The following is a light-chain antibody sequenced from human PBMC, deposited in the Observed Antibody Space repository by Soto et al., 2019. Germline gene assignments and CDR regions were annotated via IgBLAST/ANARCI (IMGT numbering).Light chain of an antibody. CDR3: QQYDSSTGT. CDR2: GAS. Sequence: IVMTQSPGTLSLSPGERATLSCRASQTVSSNLIAWYQQKPGQAPRLLIYGASSRATGIPDRFSGSGSGTDFTHTISRLEPEDFAVYYCQQYDSSTGTFGQGTKVEIK. J-gene: IGKJ1*01. CDR1: QTVSSNL. V-gene: IGKV3-20*01.